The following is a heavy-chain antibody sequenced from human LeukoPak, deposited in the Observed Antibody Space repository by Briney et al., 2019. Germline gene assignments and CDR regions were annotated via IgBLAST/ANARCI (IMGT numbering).Heavy chain of an antibody. CDR1: GYTFTGYY. J-gene: IGHJ4*02. Sequence: ASVKVSCKASGYTFTGYYMHWVRQAPGQGLEWMGWINPNSGGTNYAQKFQGRVTMTRDTSISTAYMELSRLRSDDTAVYYCARSLGYCGGDCYFFDYWGQGTLVTVSS. V-gene: IGHV1-2*02. D-gene: IGHD2-21*02. CDR3: ARSLGYCGGDCYFFDY. CDR2: INPNSGGT.